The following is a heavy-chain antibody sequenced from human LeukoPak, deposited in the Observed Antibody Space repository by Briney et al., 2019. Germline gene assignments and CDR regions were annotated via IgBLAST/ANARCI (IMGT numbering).Heavy chain of an antibody. D-gene: IGHD3-9*01. CDR3: VGRCLTGPPFDY. Sequence: SETLSLTCAVYGGSFSGYYWSWIRQPPGKGLEWIGEINHSGSTNYNPSLKSRVTISVDTSKNQFSLKLSSVTAADTAVYYCVGRCLTGPPFDYWGQGTLVTVSS. V-gene: IGHV4-34*01. CDR1: GGSFSGYY. J-gene: IGHJ4*02. CDR2: INHSGST.